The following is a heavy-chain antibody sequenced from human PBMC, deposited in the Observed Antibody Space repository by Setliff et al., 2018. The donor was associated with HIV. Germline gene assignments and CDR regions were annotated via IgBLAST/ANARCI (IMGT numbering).Heavy chain of an antibody. CDR1: GFTFNNAW. J-gene: IGHJ5*02. CDR2: IMSETDGGTV. Sequence: GGSLRLSCAASGFTFNNAWMTWVRQAPGKGLELVGRIMSETDGGTVDYAAPVKGRFTMSRDDSRDTLFLQMNSLQTEDTAVYYCTKYASGNWHYGSWGQGTLVTVSS. CDR3: TKYASGNWHYGS. V-gene: IGHV3-15*01. D-gene: IGHD3-10*01.